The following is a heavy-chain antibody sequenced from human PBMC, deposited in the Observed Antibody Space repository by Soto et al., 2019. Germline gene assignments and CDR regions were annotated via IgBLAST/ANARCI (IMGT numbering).Heavy chain of an antibody. V-gene: IGHV3-30-3*01. J-gene: IGHJ4*02. CDR1: GFTFSSYA. CDR2: ISYDGSNK. Sequence: PGGSLRLSCAASGFTFSSYAMHWVRQAPGKGLEWVAVISYDGSNKYYADSVKGRFTISRDNSKNTLYLQMNSLRAEDTAVYCCARETNYDFWSGYQRGYFDYWGQGTLVTVSS. CDR3: ARETNYDFWSGYQRGYFDY. D-gene: IGHD3-3*01.